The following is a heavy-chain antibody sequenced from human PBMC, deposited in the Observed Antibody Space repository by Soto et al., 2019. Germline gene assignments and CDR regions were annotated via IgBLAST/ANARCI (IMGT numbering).Heavy chain of an antibody. D-gene: IGHD2-21*01. CDR3: ARDLSKGGVIAGFDY. V-gene: IGHV1-2*02. J-gene: IGHJ4*02. CDR2: INPQSGGT. CDR1: GDNLTANY. Sequence: ASVKVSFKASGDNLTANYIHWVRQAPGQGFEWMGCINPQSGGTNYPQKFQGRVTMTRDTSLSTVYMTLIRLTSDDTAEYSCARDLSKGGVIAGFDYWGQGTLVTVSS.